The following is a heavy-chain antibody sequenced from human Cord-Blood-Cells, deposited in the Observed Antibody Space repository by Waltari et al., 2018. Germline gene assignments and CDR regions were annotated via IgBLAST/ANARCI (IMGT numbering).Heavy chain of an antibody. CDR2: INDGNGNT. CDR3: ARGSYSSSSWYFDL. CDR1: GYTFPSYA. J-gene: IGHJ2*01. D-gene: IGHD6-6*01. Sequence: QVQLVQSGAEVKKPGASVKGSCKASGYTFPSYAMHCVRQAPGQRLEWMGWINDGNGNTKYSQKFQGRVTITRDTSASTAYMELSSLRSEDTAVYYCARGSYSSSSWYFDLWGRGTLVTVSS. V-gene: IGHV1-3*01.